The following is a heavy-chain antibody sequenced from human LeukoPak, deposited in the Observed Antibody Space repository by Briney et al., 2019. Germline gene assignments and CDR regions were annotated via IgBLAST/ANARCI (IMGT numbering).Heavy chain of an antibody. CDR2: IYPGDSDT. J-gene: IGHJ6*03. Sequence: GESLKISCQGSGYTFSNHWIAWVRHMPGNGLEWMGIIYPGDSDTKYSPSFQGQVSISADKSINTAYLQWTRVKASDTAIYYCARLGTPYYYYYTDVWGRGTTVTVSS. CDR3: ARLGTPYYYYYTDV. D-gene: IGHD1-1*01. V-gene: IGHV5-51*01. CDR1: GYTFSNHW.